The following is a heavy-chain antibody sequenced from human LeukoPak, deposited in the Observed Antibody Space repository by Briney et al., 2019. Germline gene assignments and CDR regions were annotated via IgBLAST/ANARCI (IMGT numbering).Heavy chain of an antibody. V-gene: IGHV1-2*02. J-gene: IGHJ5*02. Sequence: ASVKVSCKASGYTFTGYYMHWVRQAPGQGLEWMGWINPNSGGTNYAQKFQGRVTMTRDTSISTAYMELSRLRSDDTAVYYCARAYEYCSGGSCSSWFDPWGQGTLVTVSS. CDR3: ARAYEYCSGGSCSSWFDP. CDR2: INPNSGGT. D-gene: IGHD2-15*01. CDR1: GYTFTGYY.